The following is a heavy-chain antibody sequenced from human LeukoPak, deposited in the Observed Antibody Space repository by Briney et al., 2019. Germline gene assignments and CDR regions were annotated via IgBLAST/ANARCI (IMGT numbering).Heavy chain of an antibody. Sequence: PSETLSLTCTVSGGSISSSSYYWGWIRQPPGKGLEWIGSIYYSGSTYYNPSLKSRVTISVDTSKNQFSLKLSSVTAADTAVYYCARGGWYYYDSSGYYDRGFDYWGQGTLVTVSS. CDR2: IYYSGST. V-gene: IGHV4-39*07. CDR1: GGSISSSSYY. D-gene: IGHD3-22*01. CDR3: ARGGWYYYDSSGYYDRGFDY. J-gene: IGHJ4*02.